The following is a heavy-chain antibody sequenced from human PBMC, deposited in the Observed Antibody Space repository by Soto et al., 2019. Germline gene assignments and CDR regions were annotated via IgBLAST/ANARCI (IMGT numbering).Heavy chain of an antibody. Sequence: EVELLESGGGLVQPEGSLRLSCAASGFTFSTYAMGWVRQAPGKGLEWVSVVSSGGGTHYADSVKGRFTVSSDNSKNTLSLKMNSLRADDTAVYYCAKRRGAGGHFDYWGQGALVTVSS. V-gene: IGHV3-23*01. D-gene: IGHD2-15*01. CDR2: VSSGGGT. CDR3: AKRRGAGGHFDY. J-gene: IGHJ4*02. CDR1: GFTFSTYA.